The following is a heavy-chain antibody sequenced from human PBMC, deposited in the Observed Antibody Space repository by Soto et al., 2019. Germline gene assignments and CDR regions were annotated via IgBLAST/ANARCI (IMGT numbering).Heavy chain of an antibody. D-gene: IGHD2-2*01. J-gene: IGHJ6*02. CDR3: ATTRVGPCSSSIFFSGFFDGMDV. V-gene: IGHV3-30-3*01. CDR1: GFTISNYG. Sequence: QVQLVESGGGVVQPGRSLRLSCAASGFTISNYGMHWVRQAPGKCLEWVAVISYDGTITYYADSVKGRFTISRDNSKNTRYLQMNSLRTEDTAVYYCATTRVGPCSSSIFFSGFFDGMDVWRQGTTVTVSS. CDR2: ISYDGTIT.